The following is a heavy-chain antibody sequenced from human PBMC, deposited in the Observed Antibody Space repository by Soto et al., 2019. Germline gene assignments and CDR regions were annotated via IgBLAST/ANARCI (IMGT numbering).Heavy chain of an antibody. CDR2: MNPNSGNT. CDR1: GYTFTSYD. CDR3: AREKTSYGMDV. J-gene: IGHJ6*02. V-gene: IGHV1-8*01. Sequence: QVQLVQSGAEVKKPGASVKVSCKASGYTFTSYDINWVRQATGQGLEWMGWMNPNSGNTGYAQKFQGRVTMTRSTSISTAYMELGSLRSEGTAVYSCAREKTSYGMDVWGHGTTVTVSS.